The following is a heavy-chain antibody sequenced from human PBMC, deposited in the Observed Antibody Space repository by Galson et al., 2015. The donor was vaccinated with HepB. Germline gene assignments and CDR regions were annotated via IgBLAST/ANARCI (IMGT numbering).Heavy chain of an antibody. J-gene: IGHJ4*02. CDR1: GFTFSQYW. Sequence: SLRLSCAASGFTFSQYWMIWVRQAPGTGLEWVANINQDATVYFYADSVKGRFTISRDNAKNSLYLQMDSLRAEDTAVYYCARGSSGTTYFDYWGQGILVTVSS. D-gene: IGHD1-1*01. CDR2: INQDATVY. CDR3: ARGSSGTTYFDY. V-gene: IGHV3-7*03.